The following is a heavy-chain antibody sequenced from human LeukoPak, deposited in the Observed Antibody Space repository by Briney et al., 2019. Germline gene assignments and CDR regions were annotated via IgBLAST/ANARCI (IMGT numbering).Heavy chain of an antibody. V-gene: IGHV3-7*03. D-gene: IGHD6-19*01. CDR1: GFTFSNYW. CDR2: IKQDGSEK. J-gene: IGHJ4*02. CDR3: ARGSWVTVAY. Sequence: GGPLRLSCAASGFTFSNYWMTWVRQAPGKGLEWVANIKQDGSEKYYVDSVKGRFTISRDNAKNSLYLQMNSLRAEDTAVYYCARGSWVTVAYWGQGTLVTVSS.